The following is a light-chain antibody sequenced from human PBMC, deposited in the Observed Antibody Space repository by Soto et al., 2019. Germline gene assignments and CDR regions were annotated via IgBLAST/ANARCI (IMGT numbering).Light chain of an antibody. J-gene: IGKJ1*01. CDR2: AAS. CDR1: QSISSY. CDR3: QQSYSTTWT. Sequence: DIQMTQSPSSLSASVGDRVTITCRASQSISSYLNWYQQKPGKAPKLLSYAASSLQSGVPSRFSGSGSGTDFPLTISSLQPEDFATYYCQQSYSTTWTFGQGTTVEIK. V-gene: IGKV1-39*01.